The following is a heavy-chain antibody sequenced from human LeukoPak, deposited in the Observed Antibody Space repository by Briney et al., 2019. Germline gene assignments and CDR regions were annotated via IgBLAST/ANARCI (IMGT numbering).Heavy chain of an antibody. V-gene: IGHV3-7*02. CDR3: VVGAAEDWFDP. CDR2: IKQGGSEK. D-gene: IGHD3-16*01. J-gene: IGHJ5*02. CDR1: GFTFNTYE. Sequence: GGSLRLSCAASGFTFNTYEMSWVRQAPGKGLEWVANIKQGGSEKHYVDSVKGRFTISRDNAKNSLYLQMNSLRAEDTAVYYCVVGAAEDWFDPWGQGIPVTVSS.